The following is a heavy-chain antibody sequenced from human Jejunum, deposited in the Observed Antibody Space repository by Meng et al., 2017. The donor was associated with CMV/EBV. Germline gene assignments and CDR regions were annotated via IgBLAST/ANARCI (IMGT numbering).Heavy chain of an antibody. CDR1: YG. Sequence: YGMHWVRQAPGKGLEWVACIRFDGGKKYYADSVKGRFTISRDDSKNTLHLQMNSLKPEDTGDYYCAKSVQDSSSGWYDYYYGMDVWGQGTTVTVSS. J-gene: IGHJ6*02. CDR2: IRFDGGKK. D-gene: IGHD6-19*01. CDR3: AKSVQDSSSGWYDYYYGMDV. V-gene: IGHV3-30*02.